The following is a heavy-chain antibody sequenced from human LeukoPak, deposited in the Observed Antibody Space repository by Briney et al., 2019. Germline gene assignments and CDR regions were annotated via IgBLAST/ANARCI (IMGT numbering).Heavy chain of an antibody. Sequence: PGGSLRLSCAASGFTFSSYGMSWVRQAPGKGLEWVSAISGSGGSTYYADSVKGRFTISRDNSKNTLFLQMNSLRAEDTALYYCAKAPPPYCSGGSCFDAFDIWGQGTVVTVSS. D-gene: IGHD2-15*01. J-gene: IGHJ3*02. V-gene: IGHV3-23*01. CDR3: AKAPPPYCSGGSCFDAFDI. CDR1: GFTFSSYG. CDR2: ISGSGGST.